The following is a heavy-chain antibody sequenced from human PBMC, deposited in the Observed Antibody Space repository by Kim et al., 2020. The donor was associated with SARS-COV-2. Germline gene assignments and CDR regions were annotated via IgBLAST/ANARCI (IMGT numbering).Heavy chain of an antibody. D-gene: IGHD3-10*01. CDR1: GFTFSSYW. J-gene: IGHJ4*02. Sequence: GGSLRLSCAASGFTFSSYWMSWVRQAPGKGLEWVANIKQDGSEKYYVDSVKGRFTISRDNAKNSLYLQMNSLRAEDTAVYYCARVILELLWFGDPSYYFDYWGQGTLVTVSS. CDR3: ARVILELLWFGDPSYYFDY. CDR2: IKQDGSEK. V-gene: IGHV3-7*03.